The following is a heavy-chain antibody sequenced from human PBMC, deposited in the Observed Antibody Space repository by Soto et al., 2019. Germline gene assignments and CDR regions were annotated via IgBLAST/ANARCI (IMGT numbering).Heavy chain of an antibody. CDR3: ARGILEAAASKPFDI. CDR1: NGSISDYY. D-gene: IGHD6-13*01. V-gene: IGHV4-59*01. CDR2: IYNSVST. J-gene: IGHJ3*02. Sequence: PSETLSLTCIVSNGSISDYYWTWIRQPPGKGLEWIGYIYNSVSTHYSPSLKSRVTISVDTSKNQFSLKLSSVTAAGTAVYYCARGILEAAASKPFDIWGQGTMVTVSS.